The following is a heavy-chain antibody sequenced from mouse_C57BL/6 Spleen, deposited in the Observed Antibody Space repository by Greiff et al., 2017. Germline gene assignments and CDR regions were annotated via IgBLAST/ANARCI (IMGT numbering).Heavy chain of an antibody. J-gene: IGHJ1*03. CDR2: INPGSGGT. D-gene: IGHD2-3*01. Sequence: VQLQQSGAELVRPGTSVKVSCKASGYAFTNYLIEWVKQRPGQGLEWIGVINPGSGGTNYNEKFKGKATLPADKSSSTAYMQLSSLTSEDSAVYFCARDGYYWYFDVWGTGTTVTVSS. CDR1: GYAFTNYL. V-gene: IGHV1-54*01. CDR3: ARDGYYWYFDV.